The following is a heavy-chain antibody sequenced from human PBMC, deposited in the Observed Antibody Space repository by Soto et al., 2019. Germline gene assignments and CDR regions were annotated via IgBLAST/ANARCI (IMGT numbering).Heavy chain of an antibody. Sequence: QVQLVESGGGVVQPGRSLRLSCAASGFTFSNYGMHWVRQAPGKGLEWVAVTSYDGANKYYADSVKGRFTISRDNSKNTLYLQMNSLRAEDTAVYYCAKDLSNGMAEAGTHYYYYGLHVWGQGTTVTVSS. CDR2: TSYDGANK. D-gene: IGHD6-19*01. CDR1: GFTFSNYG. V-gene: IGHV3-30*18. J-gene: IGHJ6*02. CDR3: AKDLSNGMAEAGTHYYYYGLHV.